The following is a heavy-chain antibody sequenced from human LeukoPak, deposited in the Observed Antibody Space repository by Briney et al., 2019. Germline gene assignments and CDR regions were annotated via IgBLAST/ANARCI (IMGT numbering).Heavy chain of an antibody. CDR3: ARDEGSWVGNVDY. D-gene: IGHD6-13*01. CDR1: GFTFSSYA. V-gene: IGHV3-23*01. Sequence: EAGGSLRLSCAASGFTFSSYAMSWVRQAPGRGLEWVSSITGSGATTYYADSVKGRFTVSRDNSKNTLYLQMNSLRAEDTAVYYCARDEGSWVGNVDYWGQGSLVTVSS. CDR2: ITGSGATT. J-gene: IGHJ4*02.